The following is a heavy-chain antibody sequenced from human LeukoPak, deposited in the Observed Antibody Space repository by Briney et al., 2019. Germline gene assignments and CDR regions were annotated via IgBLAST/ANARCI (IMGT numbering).Heavy chain of an antibody. J-gene: IGHJ4*02. Sequence: KCGESLKISCQGSGYRLSTYWIGWVRQMPGKGLEWMGIIFPGDSDTKYSPSFEGQVTISVDKSFSTAFLQWSSLQASDTAMYYCATRKYYDSSSYYLDYWGQGTLVTVSS. CDR2: IFPGDSDT. CDR1: GYRLSTYW. V-gene: IGHV5-51*01. CDR3: ATRKYYDSSSYYLDY. D-gene: IGHD3-22*01.